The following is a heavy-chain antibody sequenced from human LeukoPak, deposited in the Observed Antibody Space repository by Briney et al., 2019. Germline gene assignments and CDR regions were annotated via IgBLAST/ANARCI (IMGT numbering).Heavy chain of an antibody. Sequence: SETLSLTCAVYGGSFSGYYWSWIRQPPGKGLEWIGEINHSGSTNYNPSLKSRVTISVDTSKNQFSLKLSSVTAADTAVYYRARDHHGDYRRWFDPWGQGTLVTVSS. V-gene: IGHV4-34*01. CDR2: INHSGST. J-gene: IGHJ5*02. D-gene: IGHD4-17*01. CDR3: ARDHHGDYRRWFDP. CDR1: GGSFSGYY.